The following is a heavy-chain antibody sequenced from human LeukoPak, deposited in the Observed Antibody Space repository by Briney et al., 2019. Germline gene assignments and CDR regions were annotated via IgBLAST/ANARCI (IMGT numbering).Heavy chain of an antibody. CDR1: GGSFSGYY. V-gene: IGHV4-34*01. CDR3: ARGLAAAGKRRFDP. J-gene: IGHJ5*02. D-gene: IGHD6-13*01. Sequence: SETLSLTCAVYGGSFSGYYWSWVRQPPGKGLEWIGEINHSGSTNYNPSLKSRVTISVDTSKNQFSLKLSSVTAADTAVYYCARGLAAAGKRRFDPWGQGTLVTVSS. CDR2: INHSGST.